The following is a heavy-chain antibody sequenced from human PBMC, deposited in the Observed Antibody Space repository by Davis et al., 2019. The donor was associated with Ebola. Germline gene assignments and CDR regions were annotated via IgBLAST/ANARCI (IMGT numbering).Heavy chain of an antibody. CDR3: AKDGWLGELDYYGMDV. CDR2: ISYDGSNK. V-gene: IGHV3-30*18. D-gene: IGHD3-10*01. CDR1: GFTFSSYG. J-gene: IGHJ6*04. Sequence: PGGSLRLSCAASGFTFSSYGMHWVRQAPGKGLEWVAVISYDGSNKYYADSVKGRFTISRDNSKNTLYLQMNSLRAEDTAVYYCAKDGWLGELDYYGMDVWGKGTTVTVSS.